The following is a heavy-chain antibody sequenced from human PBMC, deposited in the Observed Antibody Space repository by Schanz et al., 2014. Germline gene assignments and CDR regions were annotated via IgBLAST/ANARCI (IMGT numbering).Heavy chain of an antibody. D-gene: IGHD4-17*01. CDR2: IHSVGSKT. Sequence: EVQLVQSGGGLVQPGGSLRLSCAASGFTFSSHWMHWVRQDPGKGLAWVARIHSVGSKTDYADTVTGRFTISRDNAKNALYLQMNTLRADGTAVYYCARKMRLGVYGGKGHDSLDIWGQGTMVTVSS. CDR3: ARKMRLGVYGGKGHDSLDI. CDR1: GFTFSSHW. V-gene: IGHV3-74*01. J-gene: IGHJ3*02.